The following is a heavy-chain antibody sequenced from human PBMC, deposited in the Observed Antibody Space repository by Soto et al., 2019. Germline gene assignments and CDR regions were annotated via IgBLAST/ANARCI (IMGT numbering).Heavy chain of an antibody. J-gene: IGHJ4*02. CDR3: SCVRLVAATTPLYNWFDY. D-gene: IGHD1-1*01. V-gene: IGHV1-69*06. Sequence: SVKVSCKASGGTFSSYAISWVRQAPGQGLEWMGGIIPIFGTANYAQKFQGRVTITADKSTSTAYMELSSLRSEDTAVYYCSCVRLVAATTPLYNWFDYWGQGTLVTVSS. CDR2: IIPIFGTA. CDR1: GGTFSSYA.